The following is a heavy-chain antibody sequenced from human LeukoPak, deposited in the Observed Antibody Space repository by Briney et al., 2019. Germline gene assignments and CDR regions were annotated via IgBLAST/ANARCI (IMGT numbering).Heavy chain of an antibody. CDR3: AKVRDTRDWYKDAFDI. D-gene: IGHD6-19*01. V-gene: IGHV3-53*01. CDR2: IYSGGST. J-gene: IGHJ3*02. Sequence: PGGSLRLSCAASGFTVSSNYMSWVRQAPGKGLEWVSVIYSGGSTYYADSVKGRFTVSRDNSKNTLYLQMSSLRAEDTAMYYCAKVRDTRDWYKDAFDIWGQGTRVTVSS. CDR1: GFTVSSNY.